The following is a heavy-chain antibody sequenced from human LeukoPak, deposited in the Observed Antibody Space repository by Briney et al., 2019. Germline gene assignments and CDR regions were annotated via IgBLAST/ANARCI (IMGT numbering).Heavy chain of an antibody. CDR2: IKQDGSEK. J-gene: IGHJ6*03. CDR3: ARYYYYYYMDV. CDR1: GFTFSNAW. V-gene: IGHV3-7*01. Sequence: PGGSLRLSCAASGFTFSNAWMSWVRQAPGKGLEWVANIKQDGSEKYYVDSVKGRFTISRDNAKNSLYLQMNSLRAEDTAVYYCARYYYYYYMDVRGKGTTVTVSS.